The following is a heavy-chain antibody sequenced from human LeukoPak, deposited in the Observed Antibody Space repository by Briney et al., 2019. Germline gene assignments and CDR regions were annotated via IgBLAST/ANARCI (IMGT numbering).Heavy chain of an antibody. Sequence: GGSLRLSCAASGFTFSSYSMNWVRQAPGKGLEWVSSISSSSYIYYADSVKGRFTISRDNAKNSLYLQMNSLRAEDTAVYYCARDRDIVVVPAPSPFDYWGQGTLVTVSS. J-gene: IGHJ4*02. CDR1: GFTFSSYS. CDR3: ARDRDIVVVPAPSPFDY. D-gene: IGHD2-2*01. CDR2: ISSSSYI. V-gene: IGHV3-21*01.